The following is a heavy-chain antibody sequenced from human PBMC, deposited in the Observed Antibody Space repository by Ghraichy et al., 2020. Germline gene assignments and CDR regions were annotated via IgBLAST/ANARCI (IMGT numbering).Heavy chain of an antibody. CDR2: IYPGDSDT. CDR1: GYSFTSYW. V-gene: IGHV5-51*01. D-gene: IGHD6-13*01. Sequence: GESLNISCKGSGYSFTSYWIGWVRQMPGKGLEWMGIIYPGDSDTRYSPSFQGQVTISADKSISTAYLQWSSLKASDTAMYYCARLNLKPFPFPGIAAAGPYYFDYWGQGTLVTVSS. J-gene: IGHJ4*02. CDR3: ARLNLKPFPFPGIAAAGPYYFDY.